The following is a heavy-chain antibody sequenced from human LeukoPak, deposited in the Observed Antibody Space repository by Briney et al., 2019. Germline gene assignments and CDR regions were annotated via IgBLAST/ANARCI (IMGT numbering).Heavy chain of an antibody. V-gene: IGHV4-4*02. D-gene: IGHD1-26*01. Sequence: SGTLSLTCGVSGGSISGTNWWSWVRQPPGQGLEWVGEISLRGLTNYNPSLRSRLTMSLDESKNQVSLNLTSVTAADTAVYYCSRESGPFSPFGFWGQGTLVSVHS. CDR2: ISLRGLT. CDR3: SRESGPFSPFGF. J-gene: IGHJ4*02. CDR1: GGSISGTNW.